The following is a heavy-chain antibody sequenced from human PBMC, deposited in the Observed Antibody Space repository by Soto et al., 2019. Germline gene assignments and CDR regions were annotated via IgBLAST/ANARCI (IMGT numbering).Heavy chain of an antibody. Sequence: PSETLSLTCGVYGGSFSGYYWSWIRRPPGKGLEWIGEINHSGSTNYNPSLKSRVTISVDTSKNQFSLKLSSVTAADTAVYYCARKRKASDYWGQGTLVTVSS. J-gene: IGHJ4*02. CDR3: ARKRKASDY. V-gene: IGHV4-34*01. CDR1: GGSFSGYY. CDR2: INHSGST. D-gene: IGHD2-2*01.